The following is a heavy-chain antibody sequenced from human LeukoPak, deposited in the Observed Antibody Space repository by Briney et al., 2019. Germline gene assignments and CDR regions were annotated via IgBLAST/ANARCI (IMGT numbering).Heavy chain of an antibody. CDR3: AKGRSHYGDSDLFDY. CDR1: GFTFSSYA. J-gene: IGHJ4*02. Sequence: QRGGSLRLSCAASGFTFSSYAMSWVRQAPGKGLEWVSAISGSGGSTYYADSVKGRFTISRDNSKNTLYLQMNSLRAEDTAVYYCAKGRSHYGDSDLFDYWGQGTLVTVSS. D-gene: IGHD4-17*01. CDR2: ISGSGGST. V-gene: IGHV3-23*01.